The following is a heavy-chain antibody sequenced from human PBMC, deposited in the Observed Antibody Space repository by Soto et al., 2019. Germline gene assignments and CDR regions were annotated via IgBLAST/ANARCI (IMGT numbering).Heavy chain of an antibody. Sequence: QVQLVESGGGVVQPGRSLRLSCAASGFTFSSYGMHWVRQAPGKGLEWVAVISYDGSNKYYADSVTGRFTISRDNSKNTLYLQINSLRAEDTAVYYCAKDLLRPGRAYRMDVWRQGTTVTVSS. CDR1: GFTFSSYG. J-gene: IGHJ6*02. D-gene: IGHD1-26*01. V-gene: IGHV3-30*18. CDR3: AKDLLRPGRAYRMDV. CDR2: ISYDGSNK.